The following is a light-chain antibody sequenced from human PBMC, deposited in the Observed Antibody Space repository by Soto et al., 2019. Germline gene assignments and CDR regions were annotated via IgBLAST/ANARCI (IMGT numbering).Light chain of an antibody. CDR3: QQYNHWPLMLS. V-gene: IGKV3-15*01. Sequence: EIVLTQSPATLYVSPGERATLSCRASQSLSINVAWYQQRPRQAPRLLIYDTSSRASDVPARFSGRGSGTAFTLTIAILQSEDFAIYYCQQYNHWPLMLSFGVGTKVELK. CDR2: DTS. J-gene: IGKJ4*01. CDR1: QSLSIN.